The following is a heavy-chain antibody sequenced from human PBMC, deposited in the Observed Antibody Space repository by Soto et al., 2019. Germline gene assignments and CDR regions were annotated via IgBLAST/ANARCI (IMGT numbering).Heavy chain of an antibody. CDR1: GFTFSSYD. Sequence: HPGGSLRLSCSASGFTFSSYDMHWVRQGPGKGLEWVSAIGTAGDTNYAGSVKGRFTISRENAKNSLYLQMNSLRAGDTAIYFCARAIGPTLFDYWGRGTLVTVSS. J-gene: IGHJ4*02. D-gene: IGHD3-22*01. V-gene: IGHV3-13*04. CDR2: IGTAGDT. CDR3: ARAIGPTLFDY.